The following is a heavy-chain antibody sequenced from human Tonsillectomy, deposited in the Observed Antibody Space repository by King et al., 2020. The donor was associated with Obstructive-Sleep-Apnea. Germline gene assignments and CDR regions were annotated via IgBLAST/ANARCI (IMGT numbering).Heavy chain of an antibody. J-gene: IGHJ6*04. CDR2: IISKADGGTT. D-gene: IGHD5-12*01. Sequence: GGGGVGAGGGRRRCCVASGVTVSQAWMNWDRQAPGKWLGWVGRIISKADGGTTDYDATVKGRFTISRDESENTLYLQMNSLKTADTAVYYCYTSGYSHEDYYGMDAWGKGNTVTVYS. CDR3: YTSGYSHEDYYGMDA. V-gene: IGHV3-15*01. CDR1: GVTVSQAW.